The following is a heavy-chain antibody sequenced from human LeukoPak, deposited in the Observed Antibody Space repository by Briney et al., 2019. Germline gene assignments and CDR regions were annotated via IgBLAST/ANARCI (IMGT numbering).Heavy chain of an antibody. CDR1: GDSVSSDSAA. CDR2: TYYRSKWYN. CDR3: ARQFGSVFGS. Sequence: SPTLSLTCAISGDSVSSDSAAWHWIRQSPSRGLEWLGRTYYRSKWYNDYAVSMKSRITINPDTSKNQFSLQLNSVTPEDTAVYYCARQFGSVFGSWGQGTLVTVSS. V-gene: IGHV6-1*01. J-gene: IGHJ4*02. D-gene: IGHD3-10*01.